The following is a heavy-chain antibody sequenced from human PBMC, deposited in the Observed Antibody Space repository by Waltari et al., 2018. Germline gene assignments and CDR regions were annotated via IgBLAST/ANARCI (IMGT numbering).Heavy chain of an antibody. J-gene: IGHJ4*02. CDR2: IYYSGST. V-gene: IGHV4-39*07. CDR1: GGSIRSRGFS. Sequence: QLQLQESGPGLVKSWETMSLACLVSGGSIRSRGFSWGWIRQPPGKGLEWIGSIYYSGSTYYNPSLKSRVTISVDSSKNHFSLKLSSVTAADTAVYYCARTTDDSREFDYWGQGTLVTVSS. CDR3: ARTTDDSREFDY. D-gene: IGHD3-22*01.